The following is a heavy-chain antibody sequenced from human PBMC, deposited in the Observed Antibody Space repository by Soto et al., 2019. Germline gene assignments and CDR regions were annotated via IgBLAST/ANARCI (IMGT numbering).Heavy chain of an antibody. J-gene: IGHJ3*02. CDR3: ARGGGYCSGGSCYPATQAFDI. Sequence: ASVKVSCKASGYTFTSYYMHWGRQAPGQGREWMGIINPSGGSTSYAQKFQGRVTMTRDTSTSTVYMKLSSLRSEDTAVYSCARGGGYCSGGSCYPATQAFDIWGQGTMVTVSS. D-gene: IGHD2-15*01. CDR1: GYTFTSYY. V-gene: IGHV1-46*01. CDR2: INPSGGST.